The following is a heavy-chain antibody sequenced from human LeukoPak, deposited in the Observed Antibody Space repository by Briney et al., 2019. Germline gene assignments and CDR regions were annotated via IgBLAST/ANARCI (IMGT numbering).Heavy chain of an antibody. V-gene: IGHV3-21*01. Sequence: GGSLRLSCAASGFTFSSYIMNWVRQAPGKGLEWVSSISSSSSYIYYADSVKGRFTISRDNAKNSLYLQMNSLRAEDTAVYYCARPFMSAYGMDVWGQGTTVTVSS. CDR2: ISSSSSYI. CDR1: GFTFSSYI. J-gene: IGHJ6*02. CDR3: ARPFMSAYGMDV. D-gene: IGHD3-10*02.